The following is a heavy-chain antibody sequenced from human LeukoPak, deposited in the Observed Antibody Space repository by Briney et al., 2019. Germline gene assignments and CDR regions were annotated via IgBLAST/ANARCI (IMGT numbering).Heavy chain of an antibody. V-gene: IGHV4-30-4*01. J-gene: IGHJ5*02. CDR2: IYDSRST. CDR3: AREGEGLLTCSTSCLRGPWFDP. CDR1: TPSMASVGYY. D-gene: IGHD2-2*01. Sequence: SETMSPTWTVATPSMASVGYYWGWIRQTPWKGLEWIGFIYDSRSTYYSPSLNSRVPLSVGTSKIQSSLKLSSVTAADTAVYYCAREGEGLLTCSTSCLRGPWFDPSGQGTLVTVSS.